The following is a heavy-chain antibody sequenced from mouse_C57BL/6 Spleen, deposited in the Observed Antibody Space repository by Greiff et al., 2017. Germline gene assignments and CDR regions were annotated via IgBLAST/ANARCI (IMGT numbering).Heavy chain of an antibody. CDR3: ARRYDVAMDY. CDR1: GFTFSDYG. Sequence: EVQLQESGGGLVKPGGSLKLSCAASGFTFSDYGMHWVRQAPETGLEWVAYISSGSSTIYYADTVKGRFTISRDNAKNTLFLQMTSLRSEDTAMYYCARRYDVAMDYWGQGTSVTVSS. D-gene: IGHD2-14*01. J-gene: IGHJ4*01. V-gene: IGHV5-17*01. CDR2: ISSGSSTI.